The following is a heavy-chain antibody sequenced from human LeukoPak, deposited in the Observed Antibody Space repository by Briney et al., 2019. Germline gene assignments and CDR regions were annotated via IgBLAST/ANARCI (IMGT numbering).Heavy chain of an antibody. D-gene: IGHD2-2*02. CDR2: INHSGST. CDR3: ARGPPPTDIVVVPAAILEVGFDY. J-gene: IGHJ4*02. Sequence: SETLSLTCAVYGGSFSGYYWSWIRQPPGKGLEWIGEINHSGSTNYNPSLKSRVTISVDTSKNQFSLKLSSVTAADTAVYYCARGPPPTDIVVVPAAILEVGFDYRGQGTLVTVSS. CDR1: GGSFSGYY. V-gene: IGHV4-34*01.